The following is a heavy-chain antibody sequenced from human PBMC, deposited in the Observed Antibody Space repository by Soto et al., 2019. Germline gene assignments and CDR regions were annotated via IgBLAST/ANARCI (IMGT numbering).Heavy chain of an antibody. Sequence: QLQLQESGPGLVKPSETLSLTYTVSGGSISSSSYYWGWIRQPPGKGLEWIGSIYYSGSTYYNPSLKSRVTISVDTSKNQFSLKLSSVTAADTAVYYCARHTRRGYCSGGSCYSGRAYYYGMDVWGQGTTVTVSS. CDR3: ARHTRRGYCSGGSCYSGRAYYYGMDV. CDR2: IYYSGST. V-gene: IGHV4-39*01. D-gene: IGHD2-15*01. CDR1: GGSISSSSYY. J-gene: IGHJ6*02.